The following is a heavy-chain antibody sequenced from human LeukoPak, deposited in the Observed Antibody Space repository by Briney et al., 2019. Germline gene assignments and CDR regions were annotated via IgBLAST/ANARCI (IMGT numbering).Heavy chain of an antibody. V-gene: IGHV3-48*03. J-gene: IGHJ6*03. CDR2: ISSSGSTI. CDR3: ARASYGGYYPYYYFMDV. Sequence: TGGSLRLSCAASGFTFSSYEMNWVRQAPGKGREWVSYISSSGSTIYYADSVKGRFTISRDNAKNSLYLQMNSLRAEVTAVYYCARASYGGYYPYYYFMDVWGKGTTVTISS. CDR1: GFTFSSYE. D-gene: IGHD3-22*01.